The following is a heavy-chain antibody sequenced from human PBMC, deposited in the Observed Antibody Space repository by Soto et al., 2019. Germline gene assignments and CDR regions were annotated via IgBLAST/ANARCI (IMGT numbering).Heavy chain of an antibody. D-gene: IGHD4-4*01. CDR2: ISSGGFT. CDR1: GFTVTNNH. V-gene: IGHV3-66*01. Sequence: QLVESGGGLVQPGGSLKISCAASGFTVTNNHMTWVRQAPGKGLEWVSVISSGGFTDYADSVRGRFTISRAISKNTLYRQMISLRAEDTAVYYCAKERGKDDYSLDGFDVWGQGTMVTVSS. J-gene: IGHJ3*01. CDR3: AKERGKDDYSLDGFDV.